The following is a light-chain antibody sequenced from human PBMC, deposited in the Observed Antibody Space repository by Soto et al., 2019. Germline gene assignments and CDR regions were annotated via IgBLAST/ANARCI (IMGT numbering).Light chain of an antibody. V-gene: IGLV1-44*01. CDR3: GAWDDSLNGWL. CDR2: SDT. CDR1: SSNIGSNN. Sequence: QTVVTQPPSASGTPGQRVTISCSGSSSNIGSNNVNWYQQLPGKAPTLLIFSDTQRPSGVPDRFTGSKSGNSASLAISGLQSEDEADYYCGAWDDSLNGWLFGGGTKLTVL. J-gene: IGLJ3*02.